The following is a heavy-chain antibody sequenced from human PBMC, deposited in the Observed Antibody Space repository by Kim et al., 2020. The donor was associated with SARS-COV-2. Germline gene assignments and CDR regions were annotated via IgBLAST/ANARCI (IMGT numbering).Heavy chain of an antibody. CDR2: INHSGST. CDR3: ARGGSVAVAGTHQGIYYMDV. D-gene: IGHD6-19*01. J-gene: IGHJ6*03. Sequence: SETLSLTCAVYGGSFSGYYWSWIRQPPGKGLEWIGEINHSGSTNYNPSLKSRVTISVDTSKNQFSLKLSSVTAADTAVYYCARGGSVAVAGTHQGIYYMDVWGQGTTVTVSS. V-gene: IGHV4-34*01. CDR1: GGSFSGYY.